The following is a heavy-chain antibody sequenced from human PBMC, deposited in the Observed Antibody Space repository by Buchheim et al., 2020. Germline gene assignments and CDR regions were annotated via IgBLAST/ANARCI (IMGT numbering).Heavy chain of an antibody. CDR2: IYPGDSST. Sequence: EVQLVQSGAEVKKPGESLKISCKPSGYSFTNYWIAWVRQMPGKGLEWMAMIYPGDSSTKYSPSFQGQVTMSADKSISTAYLEWSSLKASDTAMYFCARARGYCSSSSCYEFDCWGQGT. CDR1: GYSFTNYW. CDR3: ARARGYCSSSSCYEFDC. D-gene: IGHD2-2*01. J-gene: IGHJ4*02. V-gene: IGHV5-51*01.